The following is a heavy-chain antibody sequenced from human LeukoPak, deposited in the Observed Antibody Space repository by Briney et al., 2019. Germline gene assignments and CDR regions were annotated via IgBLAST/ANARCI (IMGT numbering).Heavy chain of an antibody. CDR3: ARVGGDYGPRVLDY. CDR2: INSDGSST. D-gene: IGHD4-17*01. V-gene: IGHV3-74*01. CDR1: GFTFSSYS. Sequence: PGGSLRLSCAASGFTFSSYSMNWVRQAPGKGLVWVSRINSDGSSTSYADSVKGRFTISRDNAKNTLYLQMNSLRAEDTAVYYCARVGGDYGPRVLDYWGQGTLVTVSS. J-gene: IGHJ4*02.